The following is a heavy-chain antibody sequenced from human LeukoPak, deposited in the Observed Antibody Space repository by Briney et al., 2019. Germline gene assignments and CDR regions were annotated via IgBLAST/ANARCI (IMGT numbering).Heavy chain of an antibody. CDR3: AKDLAGGWYYYYGMDV. CDR2: ISWNSGSI. CDR1: GFTFDDYA. V-gene: IGHV3-9*01. D-gene: IGHD1-1*01. J-gene: IGHJ6*02. Sequence: GRSLRLSCAASGFTFDDYAMHWVRQAPGKGLEWVSGISWNSGSIGYADSVKGRFTISRDNAKNSLYLQMNSLRAEDTALYYCAKDLAGGWYYYYGMDVWGQGTTVTVSS.